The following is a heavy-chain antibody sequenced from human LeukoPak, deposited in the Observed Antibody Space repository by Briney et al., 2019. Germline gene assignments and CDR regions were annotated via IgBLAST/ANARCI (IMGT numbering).Heavy chain of an antibody. V-gene: IGHV4-59*01. CDR3: ARDGRIADYYYYGMDV. CDR1: GGSISSYY. D-gene: IGHD6-13*01. Sequence: SETLSLTCAVSGGSISSYYWSWIRQSPGKGLEWIGYIYYSGSTNYNPSLKSRVTISVDTSKNQFSLKLSSVTAADTAVYYCARDGRIADYYYYGMDVWGQGTTVTVSS. CDR2: IYYSGST. J-gene: IGHJ6*02.